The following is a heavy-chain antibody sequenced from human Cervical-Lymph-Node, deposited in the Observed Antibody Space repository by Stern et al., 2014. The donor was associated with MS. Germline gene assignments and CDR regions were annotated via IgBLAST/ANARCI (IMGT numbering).Heavy chain of an antibody. D-gene: IGHD6-13*01. J-gene: IGHJ4*02. Sequence: EMQLVESGRGLVQPGGSLRLSCTASGFIFSDFWMGWVRQAPGRGLEWVAYIDYDANENFYVATVKARLTISRDDAKKSLYLHMTSLRPEDTAVYYCVRIAYCFDSWGQGALVTVSS. V-gene: IGHV3-7*01. CDR1: GFIFSDFW. CDR3: VRIAYCFDS. CDR2: IDYDANEN.